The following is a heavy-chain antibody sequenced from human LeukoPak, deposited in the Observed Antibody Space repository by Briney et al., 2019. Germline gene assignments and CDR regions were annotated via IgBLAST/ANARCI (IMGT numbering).Heavy chain of an antibody. CDR3: ARCGGDCSRFDY. V-gene: IGHV1-69*13. J-gene: IGHJ4*02. D-gene: IGHD2-21*01. Sequence: ASVKVSCKASGGTFSNYAISWVRQAPGQGLEWMGGIIPIFGTANYAQKSQGRVTITADESTSTAYMELSSLRSEDTAVYYCARCGGDCSRFDYWGQGTLVTVSS. CDR2: IIPIFGTA. CDR1: GGTFSNYA.